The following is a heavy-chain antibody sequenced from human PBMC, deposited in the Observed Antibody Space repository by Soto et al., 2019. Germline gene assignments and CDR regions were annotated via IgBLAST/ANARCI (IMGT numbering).Heavy chain of an antibody. Sequence: PSETLSLTCTVSGGSISSGDYYWSWIRQQPGKDLEWIGYISHSGSTYYNPSLKSRVTISGDRSENQFSLKVSSVTAADTAVYYCARGGSSWYDYWGQGTLVTVSS. V-gene: IGHV4-30-2*01. D-gene: IGHD6-13*01. CDR2: ISHSGST. CDR3: ARGGSSWYDY. J-gene: IGHJ4*02. CDR1: GGSISSGDYY.